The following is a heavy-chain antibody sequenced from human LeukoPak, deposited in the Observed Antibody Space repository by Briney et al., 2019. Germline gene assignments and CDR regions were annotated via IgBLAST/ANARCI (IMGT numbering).Heavy chain of an antibody. CDR3: ARGFGSGSFLA. V-gene: IGHV1-2*02. CDR1: GYTFTGNY. D-gene: IGHD3-10*01. J-gene: IGHJ5*02. CDR2: INPNSGGT. Sequence: GASVKVSCKASGYTFTGNYMHWVRQAPGQGLEWMGWINPNSGGTNYAQKFQDRVTVTRDTSISTAYMELSRLRSDDTAVYYCARGFGSGSFLAWGQGTLVTVSS.